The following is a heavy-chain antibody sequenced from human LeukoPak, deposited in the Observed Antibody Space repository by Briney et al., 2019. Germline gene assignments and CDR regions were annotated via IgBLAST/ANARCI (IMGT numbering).Heavy chain of an antibody. CDR1: GGSISSGGYY. CDR3: ARSGLGRGETDY. D-gene: IGHD3-16*01. J-gene: IGHJ4*02. Sequence: PSETLSLTCTVSGGSISSGGYYWSWIRQHPGKGLEWIGYIYYSGSTYYNPSLKSRVTISVDTSKNQFSLKLSSVAVADTAVYYCARSGLGRGETDYWGQGTLVTVSS. V-gene: IGHV4-31*03. CDR2: IYYSGST.